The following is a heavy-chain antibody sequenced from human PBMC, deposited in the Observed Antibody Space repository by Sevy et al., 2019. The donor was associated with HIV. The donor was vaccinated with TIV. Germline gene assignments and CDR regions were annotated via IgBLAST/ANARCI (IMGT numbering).Heavy chain of an antibody. CDR2: TLKDDTNK. CDR1: GFRFKNYG. Sequence: GGSLRLSCAASGFRFKNYGMHWVRQAPGKGLEWVAITLKDDTNKEYADSVKGRFTISRDNSKNTLYLQMNSLTPEDTAVYYCAKDLTAGLGIPAAWGQGTLVTVSS. V-gene: IGHV3-30*02. J-gene: IGHJ5*02. D-gene: IGHD6-13*01. CDR3: AKDLTAGLGIPAA.